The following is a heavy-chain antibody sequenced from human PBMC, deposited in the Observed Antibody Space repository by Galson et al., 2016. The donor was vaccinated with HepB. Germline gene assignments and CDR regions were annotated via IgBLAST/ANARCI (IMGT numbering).Heavy chain of an antibody. V-gene: IGHV3-9*01. Sequence: SLRLSCAASGFTFDDYAMHWVRQPPGKGLEWVSTISWDSGSIDYADSVKGRFTISRDNAKNSLYLQVNSLRAEDTALYYCARDIGFYDSNGSNYFYYGMDVWGPGTTVTVSS. CDR2: ISWDSGSI. J-gene: IGHJ6*02. CDR1: GFTFDDYA. D-gene: IGHD3-22*01. CDR3: ARDIGFYDSNGSNYFYYGMDV.